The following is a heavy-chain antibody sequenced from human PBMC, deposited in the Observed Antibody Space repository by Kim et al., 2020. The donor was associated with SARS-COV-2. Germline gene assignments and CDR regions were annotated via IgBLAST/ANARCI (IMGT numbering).Heavy chain of an antibody. J-gene: IGHJ3*02. CDR2: IYYSGST. Sequence: SETLSLTCTVSGGSISSGGYYWSWIRQHPGKGLEWIGYIYYSGSTYYNPSLKSRVTISVDTSKNQFSLKLSSVTAADTAVYYCAMVFIVVVVAAELNNDAFEIWGQGTMVTVSS. CDR1: GGSISSGGYY. D-gene: IGHD2-15*01. CDR3: AMVFIVVVVAAELNNDAFEI. V-gene: IGHV4-31*03.